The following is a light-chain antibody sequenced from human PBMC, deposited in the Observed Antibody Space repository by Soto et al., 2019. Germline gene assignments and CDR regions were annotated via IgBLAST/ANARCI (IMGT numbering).Light chain of an antibody. V-gene: IGKV3-20*01. CDR2: GAS. Sequence: EIVLTQSPGTLSLSPGERATLSCRASQSVRSNYLAWYQQKPGQAPRLLIYGASSRATGIPDRFSGSGSGTDFTLTISRLEPEDFAVYYCQQYGTTPITFGQGTRLEIK. J-gene: IGKJ5*01. CDR3: QQYGTTPIT. CDR1: QSVRSNY.